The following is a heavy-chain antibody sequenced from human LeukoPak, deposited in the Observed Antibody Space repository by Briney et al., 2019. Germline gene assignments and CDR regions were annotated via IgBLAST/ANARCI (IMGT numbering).Heavy chain of an antibody. CDR1: GGSFSGYY. CDR3: ARRVYSGDWFDP. D-gene: IGHD2-15*01. V-gene: IGHV4-34*01. J-gene: IGHJ5*02. Sequence: PSETLSLTCAVYGGSFSGYYWSWTRQPPGKGLEWIGEINHSGSTNYNPSLKSRVTISVDTSKNQFSLKLSSVTAEDTAVYYCARRVYSGDWFDPWGQGTLVTVSS. CDR2: INHSGST.